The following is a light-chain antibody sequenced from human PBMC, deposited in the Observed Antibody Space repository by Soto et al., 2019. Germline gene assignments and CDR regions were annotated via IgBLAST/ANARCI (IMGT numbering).Light chain of an antibody. CDR3: QQYGRSPWT. V-gene: IGKV3-11*01. Sequence: EIVWTQSPATLSLSPGERATLSCRASQNISTSLAWYQQKPGQAPRLLIYDASDRATGIPARFSGSGSGTDFALTITRLEAADFAVYYCQQYGRSPWTFGQGTKVDIK. CDR1: QNISTS. CDR2: DAS. J-gene: IGKJ1*01.